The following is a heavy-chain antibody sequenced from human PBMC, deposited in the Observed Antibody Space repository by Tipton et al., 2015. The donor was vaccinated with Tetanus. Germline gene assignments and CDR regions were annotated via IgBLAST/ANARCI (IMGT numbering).Heavy chain of an antibody. Sequence: TLSFTCTVSGDSLRTGDRNWSWIRQPPGKGLEWLAYVSSSGSTNSDYFLKSRITISRDTSTNQYFLKLSSVTPADTAVYFCAREVPAAGHFDSWGQGTLVTVSS. CDR2: VSSSGST. CDR3: AREVPAAGHFDS. CDR1: GDSLRTGDRN. V-gene: IGHV4-61*08. D-gene: IGHD2-2*01. J-gene: IGHJ4*02.